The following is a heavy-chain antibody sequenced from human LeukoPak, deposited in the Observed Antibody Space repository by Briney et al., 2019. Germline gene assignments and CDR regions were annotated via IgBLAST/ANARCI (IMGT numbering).Heavy chain of an antibody. V-gene: IGHV3-7*05. J-gene: IGHJ4*02. CDR3: ARLGPSRGDYMDY. D-gene: IGHD3-10*01. Sequence: QPGGSLRLSCAASRFTFGSYWMTWVRQAPGKGLEWVANIKQDGSEKSYVDSVKGRFTISRDNAKNSLYLQMNRLRAEDTAVYYCARLGPSRGDYMDYWGQGTPVTVSS. CDR2: IKQDGSEK. CDR1: RFTFGSYW.